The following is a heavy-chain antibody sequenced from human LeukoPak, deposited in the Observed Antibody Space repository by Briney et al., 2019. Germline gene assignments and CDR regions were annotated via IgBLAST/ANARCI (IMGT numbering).Heavy chain of an antibody. CDR2: ISYDGSNK. V-gene: IGHV3-30*04. J-gene: IGHJ3*02. CDR3: ARAGRGYSGYDDAFDI. Sequence: GGSLRLSCTASGFTFTSFTMHWVRQAPGKGLEWVAVISYDGSNKYYADSVKGRFTISSDNSKNTLYLQMNSLRAEDTAVYYCARAGRGYSGYDDAFDIWGQGTMVTVSS. CDR1: GFTFTSFT. D-gene: IGHD5-12*01.